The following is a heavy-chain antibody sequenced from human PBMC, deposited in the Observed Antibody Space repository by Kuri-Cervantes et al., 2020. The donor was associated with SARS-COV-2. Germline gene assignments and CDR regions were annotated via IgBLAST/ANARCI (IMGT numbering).Heavy chain of an antibody. V-gene: IGHV4-39*02. Sequence: SETLSLTCTVSGGSISSSSYYWGWIRQPPGKGLEWIGSIYYSGSTYYNPSLKSRVTISVDTSKNQFSLKLSSVTAADTAVYYCATDPPRFGGSPNTPRWGQGTPVTVSS. J-gene: IGHJ4*02. CDR1: GGSISSSSYY. D-gene: IGHD1-26*01. CDR2: IYYSGST. CDR3: ATDPPRFGGSPNTPR.